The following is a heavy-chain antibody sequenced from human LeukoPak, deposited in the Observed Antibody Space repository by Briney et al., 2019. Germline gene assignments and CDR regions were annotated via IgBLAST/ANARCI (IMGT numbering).Heavy chain of an antibody. CDR2: IYSSGST. J-gene: IGHJ6*02. V-gene: IGHV4-59*08. CDR1: GGSISSYY. D-gene: IGHD2-15*01. CDR3: ARLLGYCSGGSCYGGMDV. Sequence: SETLSLTCTVSGGSISSYYWSWIRQPPGKGLEWSGYIYSSGSTNYNPSLKSRVTISVDTTKNQFSLKLSSVTAADTAAYYCARLLGYCSGGSCYGGMDVWGQGTTVTVSS.